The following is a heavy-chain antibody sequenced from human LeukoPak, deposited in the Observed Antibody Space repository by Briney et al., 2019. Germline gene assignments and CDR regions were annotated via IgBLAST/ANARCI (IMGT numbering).Heavy chain of an antibody. V-gene: IGHV3-30*02. J-gene: IGHJ6*03. D-gene: IGHD1-26*01. CDR2: IRYDGSNK. Sequence: GGSLRLSCAASGFTFSSYGMHWVRQAPGKGLEWVAFIRYDGSNKYYADSVKGRFTISRDNSKNTLYLQMNSLRAEDTAVYYCAKEGSNVGANPTYYYYYYMDVWGKGTTVTISS. CDR3: AKEGSNVGANPTYYYYYYMDV. CDR1: GFTFSSYG.